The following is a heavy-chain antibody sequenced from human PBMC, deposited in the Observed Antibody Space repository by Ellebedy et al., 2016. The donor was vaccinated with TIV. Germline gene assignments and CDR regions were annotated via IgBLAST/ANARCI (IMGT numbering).Heavy chain of an antibody. CDR3: ASRGYTYGYYLDY. CDR1: GYTFTTYA. V-gene: IGHV5-51*01. CDR2: IHPADSDT. J-gene: IGHJ4*02. D-gene: IGHD5-18*01. Sequence: GESLKISXKASGYTFTTYAIAWVRQMPGKGLEWMGIIHPADSDTIYSPSFQGQVTISVDKSINTAYLQWNSLKASDTAMYYCASRGYTYGYYLDYWGQGTLVTVSS.